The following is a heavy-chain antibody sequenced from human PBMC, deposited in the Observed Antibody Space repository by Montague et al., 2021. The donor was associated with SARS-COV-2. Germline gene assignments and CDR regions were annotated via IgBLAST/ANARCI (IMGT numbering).Heavy chain of an antibody. CDR1: GVVELRRR. J-gene: IGHJ5*02. V-gene: IGHV4-4*07. CDR3: ARGGIRIGMNRGVRSRPFDP. D-gene: IGHD2-21*01. CDR2: LLLEENT. Sequence: SETLSLTCTVSGVVELRRRSEEHTSELRSPMYLVCRLLLEENTSYNPSLRSRVTISIDTSRNQFFLKLKSVSAADTATYFCARGGIRIGMNRGVRSRPFDPWGQGNLVNVSS.